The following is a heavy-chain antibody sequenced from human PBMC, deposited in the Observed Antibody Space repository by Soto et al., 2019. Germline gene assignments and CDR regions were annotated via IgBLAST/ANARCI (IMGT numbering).Heavy chain of an antibody. V-gene: IGHV3-30*03. CDR1: GFTFSSYG. CDR2: ISYDGSNK. Sequence: GGSLRLSCAASGFTFSSYGMHWVRQAPGKGLEWVAVISYDGSNKYYADSVKGRFTISRDNSKNTLYLQMNSLRAEDTAVYYCASEVITPRGFDYWGQGTLVTVSS. CDR3: ASEVITPRGFDY. J-gene: IGHJ4*02. D-gene: IGHD3-22*01.